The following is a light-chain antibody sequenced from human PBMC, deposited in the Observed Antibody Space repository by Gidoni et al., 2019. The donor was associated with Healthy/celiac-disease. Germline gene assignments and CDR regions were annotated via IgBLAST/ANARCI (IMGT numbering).Light chain of an antibody. CDR3: QQADSFPLA. CDR2: AAS. CDR1: QGISNW. Sequence: DIQMTQSPSSVSASVRDRVTITCRASQGISNWLAWYQQKPGKAPRLLIYAASTRQSGVPSRFSGSGSGTDFTLTISRLQPEDSATYFCQQADSFPLAFXGXTKVEI. V-gene: IGKV1-12*01. J-gene: IGKJ4*01.